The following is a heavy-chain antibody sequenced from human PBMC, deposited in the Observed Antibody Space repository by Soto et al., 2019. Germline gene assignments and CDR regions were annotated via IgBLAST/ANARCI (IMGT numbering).Heavy chain of an antibody. Sequence: QVQLVQSGAEVKKPGASVKVSCKASGYTFTSYGISWVRQAPGQGLEWMGWISAYNGNTNYAQKLQGRVTMTTDTSTSTAYMELRSLRSDDTAVYYCARGGEPGYCISTSCYGGYYYYGMDVWGQGTTVTVSS. D-gene: IGHD2-2*01. CDR3: ARGGEPGYCISTSCYGGYYYYGMDV. V-gene: IGHV1-18*01. CDR1: GYTFTSYG. CDR2: ISAYNGNT. J-gene: IGHJ6*02.